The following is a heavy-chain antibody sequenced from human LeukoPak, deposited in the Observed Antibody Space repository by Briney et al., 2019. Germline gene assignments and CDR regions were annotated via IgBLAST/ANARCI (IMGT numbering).Heavy chain of an antibody. CDR3: ARSSGYFRTFDY. J-gene: IGHJ4*02. V-gene: IGHV4-59*01. CDR1: GGSISSYH. Sequence: PSETLSLTCTVSGGSISSYHWSWIRQPPGKGLEWIGYIYYSGSTNYNPSLKSRVTISVDTSKNQFSLKLSSVTAADTAVYYCARSSGYFRTFDYWGQGTLVTVSS. D-gene: IGHD3-22*01. CDR2: IYYSGST.